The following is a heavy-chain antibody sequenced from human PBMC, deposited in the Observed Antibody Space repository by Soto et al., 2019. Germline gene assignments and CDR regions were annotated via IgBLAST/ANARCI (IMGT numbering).Heavy chain of an antibody. CDR1: GYTFTSYD. CDR2: MNPNSGNT. J-gene: IGHJ6*02. D-gene: IGHD3-9*01. V-gene: IGHV1-8*01. CDR3: ARVPSDYDILTGIRYYYGMDV. Sequence: EASVKVSCKASGYTFTSYDINWVRQATGQGLEWMGWMNPNSGNTGYAQKFQGRVTMTRNTSISTAYMELSSLRSEDTAVYYCARVPSDYDILTGIRYYYGMDVWGQGTTVTVSS.